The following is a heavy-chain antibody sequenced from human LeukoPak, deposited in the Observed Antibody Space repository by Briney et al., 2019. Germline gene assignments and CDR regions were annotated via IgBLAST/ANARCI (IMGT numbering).Heavy chain of an antibody. CDR1: GFTFSNAW. CDR2: IRSKTDGGTT. CDR3: ARGALRWFDL. Sequence: GGSLRLSCAASGFTFSNAWMNWVRQAPGKGLQWVGRIRSKTDGGTTDYAAPVEGRFTISRDDSKNTLSLQMNSLKTDDTGVYYCARGALRWFDLWGQGTLVTVSS. J-gene: IGHJ5*02. V-gene: IGHV3-15*01.